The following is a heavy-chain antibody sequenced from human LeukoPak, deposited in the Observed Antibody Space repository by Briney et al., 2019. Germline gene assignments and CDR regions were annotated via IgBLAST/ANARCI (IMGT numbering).Heavy chain of an antibody. D-gene: IGHD3-22*01. J-gene: IGHJ4*02. CDR2: INPSGGST. Sequence: EASVKVSCKASGYTFTSYYMHWVRQAPGQGLEWMGIINPSGGSTSYAQKLQGRVTMTRDTSTSTVYMELSSLRSEDTAVYYCARENRYYYDSSGYYPLDCWGQGTLVTVSS. V-gene: IGHV1-46*04. CDR1: GYTFTSYY. CDR3: ARENRYYYDSSGYYPLDC.